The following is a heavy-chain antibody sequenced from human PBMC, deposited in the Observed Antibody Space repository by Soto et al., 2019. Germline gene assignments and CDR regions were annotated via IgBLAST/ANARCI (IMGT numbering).Heavy chain of an antibody. V-gene: IGHV1-69*01. J-gene: IGHJ4*02. CDR1: GGTFSSYS. CDR3: ARGFHSTHGYSYDHFDS. CDR2: IIPIFGTA. Sequence: QVQLVQSGAEVKKPGSSVKVSCKASGGTFSSYSISWVRQAPGHGLEWMGGIIPIFGTANYAQKFQGRVTITADESTITAYMALSSLRAEDPAVYYCARGFHSTHGYSYDHFDSWGQGTLVTVSS. D-gene: IGHD5-18*01.